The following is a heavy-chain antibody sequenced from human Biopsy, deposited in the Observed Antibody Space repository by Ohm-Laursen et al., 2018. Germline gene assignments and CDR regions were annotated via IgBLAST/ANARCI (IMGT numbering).Heavy chain of an antibody. D-gene: IGHD6-19*01. Sequence: GASVKVSCKASGFSFTGYYIHWVRQAPGQGLEWMGWISPKGGGTNYAQKFQGNITMTKNTSMSTAYMEMSRLRSDDTAVYYCALQSVAQMKNFDYWGQGTLVTVSS. CDR2: ISPKGGGT. V-gene: IGHV1-2*02. CDR3: ALQSVAQMKNFDY. CDR1: GFSFTGYY. J-gene: IGHJ4*02.